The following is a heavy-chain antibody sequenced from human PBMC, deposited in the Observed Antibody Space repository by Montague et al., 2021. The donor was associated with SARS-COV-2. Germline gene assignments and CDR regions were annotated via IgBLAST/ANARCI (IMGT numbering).Heavy chain of an antibody. J-gene: IGHJ1*01. CDR2: IYHDGNT. V-gene: IGHV4-39*01. CDR1: GDSIGSSSYY. CDR3: ARGPKMGGSGYYYN. Sequence: SETLSLTCTVSGDSIGSSSYYWGWIRQPPGKGLEWIGSIYHDGNTYRNPSPKTRVSLSIDERKNQFSLKFYSVTVADTAVYSCARGPKMGGSGYYYNWGQGILVTVSS. D-gene: IGHD3-22*01.